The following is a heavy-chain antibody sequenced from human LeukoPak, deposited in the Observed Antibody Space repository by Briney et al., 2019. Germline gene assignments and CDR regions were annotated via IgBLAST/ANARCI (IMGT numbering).Heavy chain of an antibody. J-gene: IGHJ6*03. Sequence: GESLKISCKGSGYSFTNYWIGWVRQMPGKGLEWMGIIYPGDSDTRYSPSFQGQVTISADKSISTAYLQWSSLKASDTAMYYCARARYYSSTSCPSPYYYYYTDLWGKGTTVTVSS. CDR3: ARARYYSSTSCPSPYYYYYTDL. CDR2: IYPGDSDT. CDR1: GYSFTNYW. D-gene: IGHD2-2*01. V-gene: IGHV5-51*06.